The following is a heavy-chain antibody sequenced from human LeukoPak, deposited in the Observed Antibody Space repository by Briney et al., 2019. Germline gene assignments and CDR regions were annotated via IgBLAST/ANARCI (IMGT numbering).Heavy chain of an antibody. Sequence: SVKVSCKASGGTFSSYAISWVRQAPGQGLEWMGGIIPIFGTANYAQKFQGRVTITADESTSTAYMELSSLRSEDTAVYYCARVFHGCDFWSGPHSDYWGQGTLVTVSS. V-gene: IGHV1-69*13. CDR2: IIPIFGTA. CDR3: ARVFHGCDFWSGPHSDY. J-gene: IGHJ4*02. D-gene: IGHD3-3*01. CDR1: GGTFSSYA.